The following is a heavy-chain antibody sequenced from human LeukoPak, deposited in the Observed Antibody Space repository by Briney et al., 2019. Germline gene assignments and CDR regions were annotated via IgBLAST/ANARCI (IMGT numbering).Heavy chain of an antibody. J-gene: IGHJ3*02. D-gene: IGHD6-13*01. CDR2: IKQDGSEK. Sequence: PGGSLRLSCAASGFTFSSYWMSWARQAPGKGLEWVANIKQDGSEKYYVDSVKGRFTISRDNAKNSLYLQMNSLRAEDTAVYYCARDLYSSSWLDAFDIWGQGTMVTVSS. CDR1: GFTFSSYW. CDR3: ARDLYSSSWLDAFDI. V-gene: IGHV3-7*01.